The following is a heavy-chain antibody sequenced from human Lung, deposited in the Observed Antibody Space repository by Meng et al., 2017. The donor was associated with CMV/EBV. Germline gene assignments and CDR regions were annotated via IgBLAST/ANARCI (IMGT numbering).Heavy chain of an antibody. CDR3: ARDAGTIAVSGIGDY. J-gene: IGHJ4*02. CDR2: ISAYNGDT. CDR1: GYIFTKYG. Sequence: ASVXVSXRASGYIFTKYGVNWMRQAPGQGPEWMGWISAYNGDTMYAPKVQGRVTMTTDTSTSIAYMELRGLRSDDTAVYYCARDAGTIAVSGIGDYWGQGXLVTVSS. D-gene: IGHD6-19*01. V-gene: IGHV1-18*01.